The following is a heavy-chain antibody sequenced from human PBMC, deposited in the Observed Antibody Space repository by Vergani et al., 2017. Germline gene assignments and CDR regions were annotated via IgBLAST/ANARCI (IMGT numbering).Heavy chain of an antibody. CDR3: ARDSVYYDSSGYYSGYYYYMDV. CDR2: IKQDGSEK. D-gene: IGHD3-22*01. Sequence: VQLVESGGGVVQPGRSLRLSCAASGFTFSSYWMSWVRQAPGKGLEWVANIKQDGSEKYYVDSVKGRFTISRDNAKNSLYLQMNSLRAEDTAVYYCARDSVYYDSSGYYSGYYYYMDVWGKGTTVTVSS. J-gene: IGHJ6*03. CDR1: GFTFSSYW. V-gene: IGHV3-7*01.